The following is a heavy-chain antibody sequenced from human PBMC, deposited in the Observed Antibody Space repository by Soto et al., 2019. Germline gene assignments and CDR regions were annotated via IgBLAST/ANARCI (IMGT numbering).Heavy chain of an antibody. CDR3: ARDRVVVAVAGNMDYYYGMDV. J-gene: IGHJ6*02. V-gene: IGHV4-61*01. D-gene: IGHD6-19*01. Sequence: SETLSLTCTVSGGSVSSGSYYWSWIRQPPGKGLEWIGYIYYSGSTNYNPSLKSRVTISVDTSKNQFSLKLSSVTAADTAVYYCARDRVVVAVAGNMDYYYGMDVWGQGATVTVSS. CDR1: GGSVSSGSYY. CDR2: IYYSGST.